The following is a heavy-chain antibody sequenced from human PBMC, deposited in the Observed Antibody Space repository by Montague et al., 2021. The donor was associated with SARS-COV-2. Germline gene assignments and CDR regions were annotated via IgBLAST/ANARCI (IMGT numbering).Heavy chain of an antibody. Sequence: PALVKPTQTLTLTCTFSGFLLSDVGVGVGWIRQPPGKALEWPAFIYWDNDRRYTPSLTSRLTVSKDASKNQVVLTLANVDPVDTATYYCAHRLRTLHGPYSHNWFGSWGQGTLVTVSS. CDR1: GFLLSDVGVG. D-gene: IGHD2-21*01. J-gene: IGHJ5*01. V-gene: IGHV2-5*02. CDR2: IYWDNDR. CDR3: AHRLRTLHGPYSHNWFGS.